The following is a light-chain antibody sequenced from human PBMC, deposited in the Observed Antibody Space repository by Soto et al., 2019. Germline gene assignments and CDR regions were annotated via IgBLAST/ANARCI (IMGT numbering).Light chain of an antibody. Sequence: QSALTQPASVSGSPGQSITISCTGTSSDVGGYNYVSWYQQHPGKAPKPLIYEVSNRPSGGSNRFTGSKSGNTASLTISGLQAEDEADYYCSSYTSSSTLVVFGGGTKLTVL. CDR3: SSYTSSSTLVV. J-gene: IGLJ2*01. V-gene: IGLV2-14*01. CDR2: EVS. CDR1: SSDVGGYNY.